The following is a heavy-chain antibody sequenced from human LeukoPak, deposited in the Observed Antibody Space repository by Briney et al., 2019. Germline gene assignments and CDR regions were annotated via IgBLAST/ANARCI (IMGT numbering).Heavy chain of an antibody. CDR1: GFTVSSNY. Sequence: GGSLRLSCAASGFTVSSNYMSWVRQAPGKGLEWVSVIYSGGSTYYADSVKGRFTISRDNSKNTLYLQMNSLRAEDTAVYYCARDGSYDAFDIWGEGTMVTVSS. D-gene: IGHD1-26*01. J-gene: IGHJ3*02. CDR2: IYSGGST. V-gene: IGHV3-53*01. CDR3: ARDGSYDAFDI.